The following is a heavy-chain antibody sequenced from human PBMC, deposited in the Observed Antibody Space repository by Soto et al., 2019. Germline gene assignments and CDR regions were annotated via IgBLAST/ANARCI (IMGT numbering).Heavy chain of an antibody. CDR2: IRAYNGNT. Sequence: ASVKLSCTASGYTFTSYGSRGLRQARGQGLEGMGLIRAYNGNTNYAQKLEGRVTMTTDTSTSTAYMELRSLRSDDTAVHYCARGGRELPADYWGQGTLVTVSS. V-gene: IGHV1-18*01. J-gene: IGHJ4*02. CDR1: GYTFTSYG. CDR3: ARGGRELPADY. D-gene: IGHD1-26*01.